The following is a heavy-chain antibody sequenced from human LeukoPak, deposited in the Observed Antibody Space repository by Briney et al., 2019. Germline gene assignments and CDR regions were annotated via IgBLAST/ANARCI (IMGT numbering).Heavy chain of an antibody. CDR2: INPSGGTT. D-gene: IGHD2-15*01. CDR3: ARSDHFEVAATRDWYFDL. CDR1: GYTFTSYD. V-gene: IGHV1-46*01. J-gene: IGHJ2*01. Sequence: GASVKVSCRASGYTFTSYDINWVRQAPGQGLEWMGGINPSGGTTSYAQKFQGRITTTRDMSTSTVYMELSSLRSEDTAVYYCARSDHFEVAATRDWYFDLWGRGTLVTVSS.